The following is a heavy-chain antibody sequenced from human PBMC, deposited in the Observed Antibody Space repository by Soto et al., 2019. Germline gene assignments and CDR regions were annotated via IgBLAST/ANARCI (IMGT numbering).Heavy chain of an antibody. J-gene: IGHJ4*02. CDR3: ARIRRDGYNYREHYFDY. V-gene: IGHV5-51*01. Sequence: PGESLKISCKGSGYSFTIYWIGWVRQMPGKGLEWMGIIYPGDSDTRYSPSFQGQVTISADKSISTAYLQWSSLKASDTAMYYCARIRRDGYNYREHYFDYWGQGTLVTVSS. CDR1: GYSFTIYW. CDR2: IYPGDSDT. D-gene: IGHD5-12*01.